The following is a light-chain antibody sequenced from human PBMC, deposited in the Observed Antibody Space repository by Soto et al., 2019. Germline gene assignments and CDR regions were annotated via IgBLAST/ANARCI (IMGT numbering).Light chain of an antibody. V-gene: IGLV1-40*01. CDR2: GNG. CDR3: QSYDKRLTAYV. J-gene: IGLJ1*01. Sequence: QSVLTQPPSVSGAPGQRVTISWSGTSSSIGAGYEVHWYHQLPGTAPKLVVSGNGNRPSGVPDRLSASKSGTSASLAITGLQAEDEGHYYCQSYDKRLTAYVFGTGTKVTVL. CDR1: SSSIGAGYE.